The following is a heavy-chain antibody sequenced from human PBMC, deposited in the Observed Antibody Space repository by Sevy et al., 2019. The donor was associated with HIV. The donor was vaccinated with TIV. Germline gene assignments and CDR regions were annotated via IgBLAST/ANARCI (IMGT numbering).Heavy chain of an antibody. CDR1: GYTFTNYD. V-gene: IGHV1-18*01. CDR2: IGTYNGHT. J-gene: IGHJ3*02. Sequence: ASVKVSCKASGYTFTNYDINWLRQAPGQGLEWMGWIGTYNGHTNYAQKLQGRVTMTTDTSTSTAYMELRSLRSDDTAVYYCARVKGRVGYNPDACDIWGQGTMVTVSS. D-gene: IGHD5-12*01. CDR3: ARVKGRVGYNPDACDI.